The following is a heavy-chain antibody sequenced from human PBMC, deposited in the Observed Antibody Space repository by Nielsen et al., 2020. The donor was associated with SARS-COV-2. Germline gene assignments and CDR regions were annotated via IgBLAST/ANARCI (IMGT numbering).Heavy chain of an antibody. J-gene: IGHJ4*02. CDR2: IYYGGRD. CDR1: GGLISSGGYY. V-gene: IGHV4-30-4*01. D-gene: IGHD1-26*01. CDR3: GRGRLTAWGDS. Sequence: SETLSLTCTVSGGLISSGGYYWSWTRQSPGKGLEWIGYIYYGGRDHYNPSLKSRISMSIDTSRNQFSLKLTSMTAADTAVYYCGRGRLTAWGDSWGPGTQVTVSS.